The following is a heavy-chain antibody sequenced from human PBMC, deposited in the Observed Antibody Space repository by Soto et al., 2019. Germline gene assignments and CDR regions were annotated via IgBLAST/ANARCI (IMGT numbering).Heavy chain of an antibody. CDR1: GGSISSSSYY. CDR2: IYYSGST. V-gene: IGHV4-39*07. CDR3: ARGHSCSGYYSPWDI. D-gene: IGHD3-3*02. J-gene: IGHJ3*02. Sequence: QLQLQESGPGLVKPSETLSLTCTVSGGSISSSSYYWGWIRQPPGKGLEWIGSIYYSGSTYDNPSLKSRVTISVDTSKIQVSLKLSSVTAADTAVYYCARGHSCSGYYSPWDIWGQGTMVTVS.